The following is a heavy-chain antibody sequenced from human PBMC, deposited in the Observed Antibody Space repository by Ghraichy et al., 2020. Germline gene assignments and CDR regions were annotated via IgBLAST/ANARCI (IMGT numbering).Heavy chain of an antibody. Sequence: GGSLRLSCAASGFTFDDYAMHWVRQAPGKGLEWVSGISWNSGSIGYADSVKGRFTISRDNAKNSLYLQMNSLRAEDTALYYCAKADDLELLPGAFDYWGQGTLVTVSS. J-gene: IGHJ4*02. CDR3: AKADDLELLPGAFDY. D-gene: IGHD1-26*01. V-gene: IGHV3-9*01. CDR1: GFTFDDYA. CDR2: ISWNSGSI.